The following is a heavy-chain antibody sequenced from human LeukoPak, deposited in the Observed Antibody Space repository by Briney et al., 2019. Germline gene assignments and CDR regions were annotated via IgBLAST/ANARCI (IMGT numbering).Heavy chain of an antibody. CDR1: EITFSNXX. J-gene: IGHJ3*01. V-gene: IGHV3-7*03. CDR2: IXPDGSEK. Sequence: GGSLRLSCXASEITFSNXXXXXXXQTLXXXXXXVASIXPDGSEKSYXDSVTGRFTISXXXARNSLYLQMNSLRAEDTALYYCARSSGGAFEVWGQGTMVTVSS. CDR3: ARSSGGAFEV. D-gene: IGHD2-15*01.